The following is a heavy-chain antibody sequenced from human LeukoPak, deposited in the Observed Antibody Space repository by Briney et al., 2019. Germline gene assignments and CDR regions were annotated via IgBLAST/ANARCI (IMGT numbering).Heavy chain of an antibody. CDR3: ARGLAGKNWSDP. D-gene: IGHD6-19*01. CDR2: IKEDGSVK. Sequence: PGGSLRLSCAASGFTFSSYWMSWVRQAPGKGLEWVANIKEDGSVKYYVDSVKGRFTISRDNAKNSLFLQMNSLRADDTAVYYCARGLAGKNWSDPWGQGTLVTVSS. CDR1: GFTFSSYW. V-gene: IGHV3-7*05. J-gene: IGHJ5*02.